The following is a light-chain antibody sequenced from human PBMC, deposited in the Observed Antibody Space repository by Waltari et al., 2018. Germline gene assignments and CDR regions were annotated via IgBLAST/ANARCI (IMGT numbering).Light chain of an antibody. V-gene: IGKV3-15*01. CDR3: QQYNVWPPIT. CDR1: QSISFN. Sequence: EILMTQSPATLSLSPGERATLSCSASQSISFNLAWYQQRPGQPPRLLIFHAPTRATGIPARFSGSGSGTEFTLTIRTLQSEDSGVYYCQQYNVWPPITFGQGTRLEIK. J-gene: IGKJ5*01. CDR2: HAP.